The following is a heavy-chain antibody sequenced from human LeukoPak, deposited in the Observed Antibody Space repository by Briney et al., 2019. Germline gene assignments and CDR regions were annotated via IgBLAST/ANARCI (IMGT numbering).Heavy chain of an antibody. CDR3: ASYGSGPGRDFDY. CDR1: GGTFSSYA. D-gene: IGHD2-15*01. V-gene: IGHV1-69*04. Sequence: SVKVSCKASGGTFSSYAISWVRQAPGQGLEWMGRIIPILGIANYAQKFQGRVTITADKSTSTAYMELSSLRSEDTAVYYCASYGSGPGRDFDYWGQGTLVTVSS. CDR2: IIPILGIA. J-gene: IGHJ4*02.